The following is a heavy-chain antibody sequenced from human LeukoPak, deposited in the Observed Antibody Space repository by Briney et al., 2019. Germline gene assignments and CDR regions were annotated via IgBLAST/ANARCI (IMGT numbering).Heavy chain of an antibody. CDR2: IYYSRSI. CDR3: ARDDGDDRDWFDP. D-gene: IGHD4-17*01. V-gene: IGHV4-30-4*08. CDR1: GGSLRGYY. J-gene: IGHJ5*02. Sequence: PSETLSLTYAVYGGSLRGYYLSWIRQPPGKGLEWIGYIYYSRSIYYHPSLKSRITISLDTSKNKFSLKLSSVTAADTAVYYCARDDGDDRDWFDPWGQGTLVTVSS.